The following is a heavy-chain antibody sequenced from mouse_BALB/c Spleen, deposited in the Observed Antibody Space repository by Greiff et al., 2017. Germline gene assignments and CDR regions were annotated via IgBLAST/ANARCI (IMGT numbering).Heavy chain of an antibody. V-gene: IGHV1S81*02. D-gene: IGHD4-1*01. CDR1: GYTFTSYY. CDR2: INPSNGGT. Sequence: VQLHQSGAELVTPGASVKLSCKASGYTFTSYYMYWVKQRPGQGLEWIGEINPSNGGTNFNEKFKSKATLTVDKSSSTAYMQLSSLTSEDSAVYYCTRLGLDYWGQGTTLTVSS. J-gene: IGHJ2*01. CDR3: TRLGLDY.